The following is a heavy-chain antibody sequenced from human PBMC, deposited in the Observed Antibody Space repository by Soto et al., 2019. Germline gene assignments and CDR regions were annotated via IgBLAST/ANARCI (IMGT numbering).Heavy chain of an antibody. CDR2: ISAGGTST. CDR1: AFAFRSYG. Sequence: GGSLRLSCAASAFAFRSYGMTWVRQTPGKGLEWVSGISAGGTSTYYADSVMGRFTISRDNSKNTLYLQMNSLRAEDTALYTCAKVRVAAALDVFDFWGLGTVVTVSS. CDR3: AKVRVAAALDVFDF. V-gene: IGHV3-23*01. J-gene: IGHJ3*01. D-gene: IGHD6-13*01.